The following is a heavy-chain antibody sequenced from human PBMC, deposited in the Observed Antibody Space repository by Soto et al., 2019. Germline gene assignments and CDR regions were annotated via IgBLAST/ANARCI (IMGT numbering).Heavy chain of an antibody. V-gene: IGHV3-23*01. Sequence: GGSLRLSCAASGLDFSSEVMCWVRQAPGKGLEWVSSISGSGRTIYHADSMRGRFTISRDNAENMLYLQMNSLRAEDTAVYYCTTVFEYWGQGTLVTVSS. CDR2: ISGSGRTI. CDR3: TTVFEY. CDR1: GLDFSSEV. D-gene: IGHD1-1*01. J-gene: IGHJ4*02.